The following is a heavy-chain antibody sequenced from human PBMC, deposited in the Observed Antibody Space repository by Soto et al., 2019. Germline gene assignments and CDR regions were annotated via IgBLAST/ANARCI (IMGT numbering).Heavy chain of an antibody. V-gene: IGHV4-39*01. Sequence: SETLSLTCTVSGGSISSSSYYWGWIRQPPGKGLEWIGSIYYSGSTYYNPSLKSRVTISVDTSKNQFSLKLSSVTAADTAVYYCARHPAYYYGSGSYPDWFDPWGQGTLVTVPQ. CDR2: IYYSGST. D-gene: IGHD3-10*01. CDR3: ARHPAYYYGSGSYPDWFDP. J-gene: IGHJ5*02. CDR1: GGSISSSSYY.